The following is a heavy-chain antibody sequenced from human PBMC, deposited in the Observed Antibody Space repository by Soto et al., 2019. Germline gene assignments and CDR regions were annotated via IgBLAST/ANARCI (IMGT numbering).Heavy chain of an antibody. CDR2: IYSGGST. J-gene: IGHJ4*02. CDR3: ARGNTGYGNFTY. CDR1: GFTVSSNY. Sequence: PGGSLRLSCAASGFTVSSNYMSWVRQETGKGLEWVSVIYSGGSTYYADSVKGRFTISRDNSKNTLYLQINSLGAEDTAVYYCARGNTGYGNFTYGGQGTLVTVS. V-gene: IGHV3-53*01. D-gene: IGHD5-12*01.